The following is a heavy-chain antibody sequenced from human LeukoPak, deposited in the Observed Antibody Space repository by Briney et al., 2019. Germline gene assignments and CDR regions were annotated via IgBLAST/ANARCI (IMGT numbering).Heavy chain of an antibody. CDR1: GYTFTSYG. CDR3: ATNRQIMILGVVIMPAFDI. V-gene: IGHV1-18*01. D-gene: IGHD3-3*01. J-gene: IGHJ3*02. CDR2: ISAYNGNT. Sequence: ASVKVSCKASGYTFTSYGISWVRQAPGQGLEWMGWISAYNGNTNYAQKFQGRVTMTEDTSTDTAYMELSSLRSEDTAVYYCATNRQIMILGVVIMPAFDIWGQGTMVTVSS.